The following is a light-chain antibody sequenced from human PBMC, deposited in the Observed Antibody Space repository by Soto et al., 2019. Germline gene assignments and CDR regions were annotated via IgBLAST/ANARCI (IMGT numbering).Light chain of an antibody. V-gene: IGKV3-20*01. Sequence: IVLTRAPCTLSLSPGDRATLSCRASQSVSSSYLAWYQQKPGQAPRLLIYGASSRATGIPDRFSGSGSGTDFTLTISRLEPEDFAVYYCQQYGSSPQTFGQGTKV. J-gene: IGKJ1*01. CDR3: QQYGSSPQT. CDR1: QSVSSSY. CDR2: GAS.